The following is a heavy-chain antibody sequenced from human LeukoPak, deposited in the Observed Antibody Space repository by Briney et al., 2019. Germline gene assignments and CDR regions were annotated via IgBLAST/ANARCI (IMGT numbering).Heavy chain of an antibody. CDR2: IIPIFGTA. Sequence: GASVKVSCKASGGTFSSYAISWVRQAPGQGLEWMGGIIPIFGTANYAQKFRGRVTITADESTSTAYMGLSSLRSEDTAVYYCARGNIVATSAKYYFDYWGQGTLVTVSS. J-gene: IGHJ4*02. V-gene: IGHV1-69*13. D-gene: IGHD5-12*01. CDR3: ARGNIVATSAKYYFDY. CDR1: GGTFSSYA.